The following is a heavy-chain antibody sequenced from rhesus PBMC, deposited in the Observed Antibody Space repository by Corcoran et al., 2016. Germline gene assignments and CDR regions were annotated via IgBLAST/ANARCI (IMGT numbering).Heavy chain of an antibody. Sequence: QVQLQESGPGLVKPSETLSLTCAVSGGSFSSYWWSWIRQPPGKGLEWIGEINGNSGSTNYHPSLKSRVTISKDASKNQFALKLSSVTAADTAVYYCASPRTVGQIDYWGQGVLVTVSS. J-gene: IGHJ4*01. CDR1: GGSFSSYW. V-gene: IGHV4-80*01. CDR2: INGNSGST. CDR3: ASPRTVGQIDY. D-gene: IGHD3-3*01.